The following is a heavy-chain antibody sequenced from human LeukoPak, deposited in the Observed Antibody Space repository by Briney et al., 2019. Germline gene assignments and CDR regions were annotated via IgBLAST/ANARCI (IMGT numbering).Heavy chain of an antibody. CDR1: GYTFTGYY. D-gene: IGHD6-19*01. CDR3: ARAGITSGWVQNMDY. CDR2: INPNSGGT. V-gene: IGHV1-2*02. Sequence: ASVKVSCKASGYTFTGYYMHWVRQAPGQGLEWMGWINPNSGGTNYAQKFQGRVTMTRDTSISTAYMELSRLRSDDTAVYYCARAGITSGWVQNMDYWGQGTLVTVSS. J-gene: IGHJ4*02.